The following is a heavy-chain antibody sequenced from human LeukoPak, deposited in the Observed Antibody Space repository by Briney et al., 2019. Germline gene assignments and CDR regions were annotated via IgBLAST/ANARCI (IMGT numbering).Heavy chain of an antibody. D-gene: IGHD2-8*01. CDR2: ISGSGGST. V-gene: IGHV3-23*01. CDR1: GFIFSSYA. J-gene: IGHJ6*02. Sequence: GGSLRLSCAASGFIFSSYAMSWVRQAPGKGLEWVSAISGSGGSTYYADSVKGRFTISRDNSKNTLYLQMNSLRAEDTAVYYCAKEWSQADYYYYGMDVWGQGTTVTVSS. CDR3: AKEWSQADYYYYGMDV.